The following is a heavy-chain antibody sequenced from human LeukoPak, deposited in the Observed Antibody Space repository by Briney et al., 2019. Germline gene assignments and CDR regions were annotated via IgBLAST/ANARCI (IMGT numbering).Heavy chain of an antibody. CDR2: IKEDGSEK. Sequence: PGGSLRLSCAVSGFTFRSHWMTWVRQAPGKGLEWVANIKEDGSEKFYVDSVKGRFTIFRDNAENSLYLQMDSLRAEDTAVYYCARAYDSSGSTGDYWGQGTLVTVSS. V-gene: IGHV3-7*04. CDR3: ARAYDSSGSTGDY. D-gene: IGHD3-22*01. CDR1: GFTFRSHW. J-gene: IGHJ4*02.